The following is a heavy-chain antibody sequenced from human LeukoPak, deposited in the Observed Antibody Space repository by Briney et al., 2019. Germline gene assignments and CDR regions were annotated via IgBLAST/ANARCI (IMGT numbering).Heavy chain of an antibody. V-gene: IGHV3-7*03. CDR3: AREFDNYYDSSGNDY. D-gene: IGHD3-22*01. J-gene: IGHJ4*02. CDR1: GFTFSSYW. Sequence: GGSLRLSCTASGFTFSSYWMSWVRQAPGKGLEWVANIKEDGSEIYYVDSVKGRFTISRDNAKNSLYLQMNSLRSEDTAVYYCAREFDNYYDSSGNDYWGQGTLVTVSS. CDR2: IKEDGSEI.